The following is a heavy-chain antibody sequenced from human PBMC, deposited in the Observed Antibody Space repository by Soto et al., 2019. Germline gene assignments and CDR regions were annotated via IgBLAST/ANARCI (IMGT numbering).Heavy chain of an antibody. V-gene: IGHV3-74*01. Sequence: PGGSLRLSCAASGFTFTRYSMNWVRQAPGKGLVWVSHIGPSGSGTRDADSVQGRFTISRDNARNTLYLQMNSLRDEDTAVYYCTRDNNWSYDYWGRGILVTVSS. CDR2: IGPSGSGT. D-gene: IGHD1-1*01. J-gene: IGHJ4*02. CDR3: TRDNNWSYDY. CDR1: GFTFTRYS.